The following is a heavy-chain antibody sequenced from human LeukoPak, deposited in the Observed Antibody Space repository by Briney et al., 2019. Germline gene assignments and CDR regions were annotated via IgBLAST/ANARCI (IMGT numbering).Heavy chain of an antibody. Sequence: SVKVSCKASGGTFSSYAISWVRHAPEQVLEWMGGIIPIFGTANYAQKFQGRVTITADESTSTAYMELSSLRSEDTAVYYCASSYGSGSYYNEGAFDYWGQGTLVTVSS. CDR3: ASSYGSGSYYNEGAFDY. J-gene: IGHJ4*02. V-gene: IGHV1-69*13. CDR1: GGTFSSYA. D-gene: IGHD3-10*01. CDR2: IIPIFGTA.